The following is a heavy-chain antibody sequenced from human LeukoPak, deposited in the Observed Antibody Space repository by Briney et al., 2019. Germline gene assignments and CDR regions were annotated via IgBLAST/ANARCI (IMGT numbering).Heavy chain of an antibody. D-gene: IGHD6-19*01. V-gene: IGHV1-18*01. CDR2: ISPYNGNT. J-gene: IGHJ4*02. CDR3: ARAGSGSGWYFDY. Sequence: ASVKVSCKASGYDFTSVGITWARRAPGQGLEWMGWISPYNGNTRYAQKFQGRVAMTTDTSTTTAYMELRGLRFNDTALYYCARAGSGSGWYFDYWGQGTLVTVSS. CDR1: GYDFTSVG.